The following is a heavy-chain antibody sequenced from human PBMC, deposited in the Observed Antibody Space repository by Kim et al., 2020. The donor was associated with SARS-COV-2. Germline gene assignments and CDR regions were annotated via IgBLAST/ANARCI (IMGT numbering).Heavy chain of an antibody. CDR1: GGSISSSSYY. CDR2: IYYSGST. D-gene: IGHD3-10*01. J-gene: IGHJ4*01. CDR3: ARVGVSTWFGEFDY. Sequence: SETLSLTCTVSGGSISSSSYYWGWIRQPPGKGLEWIGSIYYSGSTYYNPSLKSRVTISVDTSKNQFSLKLSSVTAADTAVYYCARVGVSTWFGEFDYWG. V-gene: IGHV4-39*07.